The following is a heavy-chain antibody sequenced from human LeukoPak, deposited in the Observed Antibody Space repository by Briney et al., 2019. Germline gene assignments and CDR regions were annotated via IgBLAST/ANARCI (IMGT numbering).Heavy chain of an antibody. J-gene: IGHJ4*02. D-gene: IGHD1-26*01. CDR1: GFTFSSYA. Sequence: GGSLRLSCAASGFTFSSYAMSWVRQAPGKGLEWVSAIGGSGGHIYYADSVGGRFTISRDSSKSMLYLHINSLRAEDTALYYCAKVQKSGDYWDFFDYWGQGTLVTVSS. CDR2: IGGSGGHI. V-gene: IGHV3-23*01. CDR3: AKVQKSGDYWDFFDY.